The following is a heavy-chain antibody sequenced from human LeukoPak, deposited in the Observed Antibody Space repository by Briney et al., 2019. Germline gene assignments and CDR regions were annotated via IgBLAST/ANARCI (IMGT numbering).Heavy chain of an antibody. Sequence: GSLRLSCAASGFTFSSYAMSWVRQAPGKGLEWVSAISGSGGSTYYADSVKGRFTISRDNSKNTLYLQMNSLRAEDTAVYYCAKDHRIVGAYDYWGQGTLVTVSS. CDR3: AKDHRIVGAYDY. V-gene: IGHV3-23*01. CDR2: ISGSGGST. CDR1: GFTFSSYA. J-gene: IGHJ4*02. D-gene: IGHD1-26*01.